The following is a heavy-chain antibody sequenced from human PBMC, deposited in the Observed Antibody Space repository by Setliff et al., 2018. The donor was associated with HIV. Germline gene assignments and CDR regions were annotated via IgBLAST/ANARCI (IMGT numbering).Heavy chain of an antibody. J-gene: IGHJ4*02. CDR3: IIAYSSGWLAPMGFDS. CDR2: IYYSGST. V-gene: IGHV4-39*01. CDR1: AGSIRSSTYY. Sequence: TLSLTCTVSAGSIRSSTYYWAWIRQPPGKGLEWIGTIYYSGSTYYNPSLKSRATISVDMSKNQFSLRLSSVTAADTAVYYCIIAYSSGWLAPMGFDSWGQGTLVTVFS. D-gene: IGHD6-19*01.